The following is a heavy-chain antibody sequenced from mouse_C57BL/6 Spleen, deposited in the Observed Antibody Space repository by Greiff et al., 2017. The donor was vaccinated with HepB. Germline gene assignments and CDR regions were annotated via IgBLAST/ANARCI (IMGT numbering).Heavy chain of an antibody. J-gene: IGHJ3*01. V-gene: IGHV14-4*01. CDR3: TTPGGLRRGCAY. CDR2: IDPEHGDT. Sequence: EVQLQQSGAELVRPGASVTLSCTASGFHIKDDYMHWVTQRPEPGLEWIGWIDPEHGDTDSASKFQGQAPITADTASNTAYLQLSSLTSEDTAVYDCTTPGGLRRGCAYWGQGTLVTVSA. CDR1: GFHIKDDY. D-gene: IGHD2-4*01.